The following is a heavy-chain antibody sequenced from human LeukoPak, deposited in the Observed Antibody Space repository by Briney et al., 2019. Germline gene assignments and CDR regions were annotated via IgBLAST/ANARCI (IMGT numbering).Heavy chain of an antibody. V-gene: IGHV3-23*01. Sequence: PGGSLRLPCAASGFTFSSYAMSWVRQAPGKGLEWVSAISGSGGSTYYADSVKGRFTISRDNSKNTLYLQMNSLRAEDTAVYYCAKDVSSSDSFDYWGQGTLVTVSS. CDR1: GFTFSSYA. CDR2: ISGSGGST. CDR3: AKDVSSSDSFDY. D-gene: IGHD2-2*01. J-gene: IGHJ4*02.